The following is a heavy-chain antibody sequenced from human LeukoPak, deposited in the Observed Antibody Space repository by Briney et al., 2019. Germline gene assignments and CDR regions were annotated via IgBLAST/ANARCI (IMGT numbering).Heavy chain of an antibody. D-gene: IGHD2-21*02. Sequence: ASVKASCKASGYTFTSYDINWVRQATGQGLEWMGWMNPNSGNTGYAQKFQGRVTMTRDTSISTAYMELSRLRSDDTAVYYCARAGHIVVVTAMYYFDYWGQGTLVTVSS. CDR2: MNPNSGNT. CDR3: ARAGHIVVVTAMYYFDY. CDR1: GYTFTSYD. J-gene: IGHJ4*02. V-gene: IGHV1-8*01.